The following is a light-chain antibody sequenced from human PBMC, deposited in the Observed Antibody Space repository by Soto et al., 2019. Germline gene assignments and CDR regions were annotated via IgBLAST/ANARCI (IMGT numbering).Light chain of an antibody. V-gene: IGKV3-20*01. Sequence: EIVLTQSPGTLSLSPGERATLSCRASQSVSGSYLAWYQHKPGQAPRLLIYGASSRATGIPDRFSGSGSGTDFTLTISRLEPEDFAVYYWHHYGSSPPRTFGQGTQLETK. CDR2: GAS. CDR1: QSVSGSY. CDR3: HHYGSSPPRT. J-gene: IGKJ2*01.